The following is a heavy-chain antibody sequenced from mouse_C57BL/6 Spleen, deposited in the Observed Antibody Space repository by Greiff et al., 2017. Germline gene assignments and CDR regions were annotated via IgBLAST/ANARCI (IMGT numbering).Heavy chain of an antibody. CDR3: AKGGVNFDY. V-gene: IGHV5-17*01. Sequence: DVKLVESGGGLVKPGGSLKLSCAASGFTFSDYGMHWVRQAPEKGLEWVAYISSGSSTIYYADTVKGRFTISRDNAKNTLFLQMTSLRSEDTAMYYCAKGGVNFDYWGQGTTLTVSS. CDR2: ISSGSSTI. D-gene: IGHD2-5*01. J-gene: IGHJ2*01. CDR1: GFTFSDYG.